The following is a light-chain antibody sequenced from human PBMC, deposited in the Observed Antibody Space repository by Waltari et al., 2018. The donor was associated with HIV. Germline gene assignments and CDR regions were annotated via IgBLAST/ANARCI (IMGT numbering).Light chain of an antibody. CDR1: GAGHE. CDR3: QSFDSSLTGFV. CDR2: GNN. Sequence: QSVLTQPPSVSGAPGQRVSISCTGSGAGHEVQWYQQIAGKAPKLLIFGNNKRPSGVPARFFGSKAGTSASLAITGLQPEDEAHYYGQSFDSSLTGFVFGSGTEVVVL. J-gene: IGLJ1*01. V-gene: IGLV1-40*01.